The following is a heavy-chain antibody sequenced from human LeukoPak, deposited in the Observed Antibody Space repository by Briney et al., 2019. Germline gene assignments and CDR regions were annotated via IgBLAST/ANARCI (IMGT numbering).Heavy chain of an antibody. CDR1: GGSISSYY. J-gene: IGHJ6*02. D-gene: IGHD6-13*01. CDR2: IYTSGST. CDR3: AGDWGYSSSPHGMDV. V-gene: IGHV4-4*07. Sequence: SETLSLTCTVSGGSISSYYWSWIRQPAGKGLEWIGRIYTSGSTNYNPSLKSRVTMSVDTSKNQFSLKLSSVTAADTAVYYCAGDWGYSSSPHGMDVWGQGTTVTVSS.